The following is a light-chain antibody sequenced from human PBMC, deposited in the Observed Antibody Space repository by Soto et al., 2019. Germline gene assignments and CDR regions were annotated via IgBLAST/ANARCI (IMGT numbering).Light chain of an antibody. CDR3: QQFNNWPQT. Sequence: EIVMTQSPATLSVSPGERATLSCRASQSVSSNLAWYQQKSGQAPRLLIYGASTRATGIPARFSGSGSGTEFPLTISSLQSEDFAVYFCQQFNNWPQTFGQGTKVDIK. J-gene: IGKJ1*01. V-gene: IGKV3-15*01. CDR1: QSVSSN. CDR2: GAS.